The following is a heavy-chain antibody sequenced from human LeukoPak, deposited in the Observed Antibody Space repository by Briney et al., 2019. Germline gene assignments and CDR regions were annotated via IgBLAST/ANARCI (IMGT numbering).Heavy chain of an antibody. CDR3: ARHGSCSSTSCYDRSSFDY. Sequence: GESLKISCKGSGYSFTSYWIGWVRQMPGKGLEWMGIIYPGDSDTRYSPSFQGQVTISADKSISTAYLQWSSLKASDTAIYYCARHGSCSSTSCYDRSSFDYWGQGTLVTVSS. J-gene: IGHJ4*02. V-gene: IGHV5-51*01. D-gene: IGHD2-2*01. CDR1: GYSFTSYW. CDR2: IYPGDSDT.